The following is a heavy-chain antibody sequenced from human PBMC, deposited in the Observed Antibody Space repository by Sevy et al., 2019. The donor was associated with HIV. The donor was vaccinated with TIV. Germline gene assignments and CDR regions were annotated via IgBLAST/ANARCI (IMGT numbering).Heavy chain of an antibody. J-gene: IGHJ3*02. CDR3: AKDLLPEYSSSSTAFDI. CDR2: ISWNSGSI. CDR1: GFTFDDYA. Sequence: GGSLRLSCAASGFTFDDYAMHWVRQAPGKGLEWVSGISWNSGSIGYADSVKGRFTISRDNAKNSLYLQMNSLRAEDTALYYCAKDLLPEYSSSSTAFDIWGQRTMVTVSS. V-gene: IGHV3-9*01. D-gene: IGHD6-6*01.